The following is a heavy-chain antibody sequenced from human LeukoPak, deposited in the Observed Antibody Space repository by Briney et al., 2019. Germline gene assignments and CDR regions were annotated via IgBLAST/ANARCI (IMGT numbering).Heavy chain of an antibody. J-gene: IGHJ2*01. CDR3: ARAHLGVVADWYFDL. D-gene: IGHD2-15*01. CDR2: IYYSGST. V-gene: IGHV4-61*01. CDR1: GGSISSSSYY. Sequence: SETLSLTCTVSGGSISSSSYYWSWIRQPPGKGLEWIGYIYYSGSTNYNPSLKSRVTISVDTSKNQFSLKLSSVTAADTAVYYCARAHLGVVADWYFDLWGRGTLVTVSS.